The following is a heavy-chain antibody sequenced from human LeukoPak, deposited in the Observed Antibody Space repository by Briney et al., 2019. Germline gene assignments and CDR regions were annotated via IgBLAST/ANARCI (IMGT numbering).Heavy chain of an antibody. J-gene: IGHJ5*01. V-gene: IGHV3-15*01. CDR2: IRSKTDGGTT. D-gene: IGHD2-2*01. CDR3: TKSLDCSRTTCDS. Sequence: SGGSLRLSCAASGFTFSNAWMSWVRQAPGKGLEWVGRIRSKTDGGTTDYAASVKGRFTISRDDSKNTLYLQMSSLKTEDTAVYYCTKSLDCSRTTCDSWGQGTLVTVSS. CDR1: GFTFSNAW.